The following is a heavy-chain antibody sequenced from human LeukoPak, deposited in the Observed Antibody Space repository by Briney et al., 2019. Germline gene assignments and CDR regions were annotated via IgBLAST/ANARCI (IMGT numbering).Heavy chain of an antibody. CDR2: IYYSGST. V-gene: IGHV4-30-4*01. D-gene: IGHD3-9*01. CDR3: ARGTLRYFDWRIDF. J-gene: IGHJ4*02. Sequence: SETLSLTCTVSGGSISSGDYYWSWIRQPPGKGLEWLGYIYYSGSTYYNPSLKSRVTISVDTSKNQFSLKLSSVTAADTAVYYCARGTLRYFDWRIDFWGQGTLVTVSS. CDR1: GGSISSGDYY.